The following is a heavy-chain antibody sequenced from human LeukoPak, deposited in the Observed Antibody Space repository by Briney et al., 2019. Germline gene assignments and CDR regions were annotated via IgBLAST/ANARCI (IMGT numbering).Heavy chain of an antibody. CDR1: GYTFTNYY. CDR2: INPSAGST. J-gene: IGHJ4*02. Sequence: ASVKVSCKASGYTFTNYYMHWVRQAPGQGLEWMGIINPSAGSTSCAQKFQGRVTMTRDTSTSTVYMELSSLRSEDTAVYYCARIGYYYDSSGYYDFWGQGTLVTVSS. D-gene: IGHD3-22*01. V-gene: IGHV1-46*01. CDR3: ARIGYYYDSSGYYDF.